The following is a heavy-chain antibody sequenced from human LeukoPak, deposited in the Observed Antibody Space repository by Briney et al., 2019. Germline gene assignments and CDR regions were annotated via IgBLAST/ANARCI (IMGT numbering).Heavy chain of an antibody. CDR1: GYTLTELS. V-gene: IGHV1-24*01. J-gene: IGHJ6*03. D-gene: IGHD4-17*01. CDR3: ATGGHDYGDYRSYYYYMDV. CDR2: FDPEDGET. Sequence: GASVKVSCKVSGYTLTELSMHWVRQAPGKGLDGMGGFDPEDGETIYAQKFQGRVTMTEDTSTDTAYMELSSLRSEDTAVYYCATGGHDYGDYRSYYYYMDVWGKGTTVTVSS.